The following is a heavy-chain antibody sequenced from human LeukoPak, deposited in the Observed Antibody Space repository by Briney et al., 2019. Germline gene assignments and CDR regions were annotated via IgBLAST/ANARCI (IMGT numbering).Heavy chain of an antibody. CDR1: GFTFSSYA. CDR2: ISYDGSNK. Sequence: GGSLRLSCAASGFTFSSYAMHWVRQAPGEGLEWVAVISYDGSNKYYADSVKGRFTISRDNSKNTLYLQTNSLRAEDTAVYYCAKEEDVTTGDYVQYYFDYWGQGTLVTVSS. V-gene: IGHV3-30*04. D-gene: IGHD4-17*01. CDR3: AKEEDVTTGDYVQYYFDY. J-gene: IGHJ4*02.